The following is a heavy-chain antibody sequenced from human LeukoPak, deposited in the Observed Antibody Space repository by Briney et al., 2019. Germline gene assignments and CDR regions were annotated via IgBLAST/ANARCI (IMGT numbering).Heavy chain of an antibody. V-gene: IGHV3-21*01. CDR2: ISSSSSYI. CDR3: ARGGSRYCSSTSCPPPDY. CDR1: GFSVSSNY. D-gene: IGHD2-2*01. Sequence: GGSLRLSCAASGFSVSSNYMNWVRQAPGKGLEWVSSISSSSSYIYYADSVKGRFTISRDNAKNSLYLQMNSLRAEDTAVYYCARGGSRYCSSTSCPPPDYWGQGTLVTVSS. J-gene: IGHJ4*02.